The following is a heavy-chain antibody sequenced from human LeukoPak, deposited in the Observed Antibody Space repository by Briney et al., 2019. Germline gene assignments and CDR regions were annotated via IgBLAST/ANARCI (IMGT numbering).Heavy chain of an antibody. V-gene: IGHV1-8*01. CDR3: ARFNDFWSGYYDYYYMDV. CDR1: GYTFISYD. Sequence: SSVKVSCKASGYTFISYDINWVRQATGQGLEWMGWMNPNSGNTGYAQKFQGRVTITRNTSISTAYMELSSLRSEDTAVYYCARFNDFWSGYYDYYYMDVWGKGTTVTVSS. J-gene: IGHJ6*03. D-gene: IGHD3-3*01. CDR2: MNPNSGNT.